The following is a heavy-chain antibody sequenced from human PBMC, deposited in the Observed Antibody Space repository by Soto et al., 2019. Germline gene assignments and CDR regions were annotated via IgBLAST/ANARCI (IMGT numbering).Heavy chain of an antibody. D-gene: IGHD3-3*01. J-gene: IGHJ4*02. CDR3: AKKSRYDFWSGIYFDY. CDR2: ISGSGGST. V-gene: IGHV3-23*01. Sequence: EVQLLESGGGLVQPGGSLRLSCGASGFTFSSYAMSWVRQAPGKGLEWVSAISGSGGSTYYADSVKGRFTISRDNSKNTLYLQMNSLRAEDTAVYYCAKKSRYDFWSGIYFDYWGQGTLVTVSS. CDR1: GFTFSSYA.